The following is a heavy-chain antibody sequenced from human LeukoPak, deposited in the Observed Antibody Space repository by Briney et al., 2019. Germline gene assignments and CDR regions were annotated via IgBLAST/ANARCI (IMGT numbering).Heavy chain of an antibody. Sequence: GGSLRLSCAASGFTFSSYAMHWVRQTPGKGLEWVAVISYDGSNKYYADSVKGRFTISRDNSKSTLYLQMNSLRAEDTAVYYCARAVDYWGQGTLVTVSS. V-gene: IGHV3-30-3*01. CDR1: GFTFSSYA. CDR2: ISYDGSNK. J-gene: IGHJ4*02. CDR3: ARAVDY.